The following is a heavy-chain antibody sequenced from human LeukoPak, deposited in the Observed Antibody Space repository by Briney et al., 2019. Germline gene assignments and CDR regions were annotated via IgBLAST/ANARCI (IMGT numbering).Heavy chain of an antibody. CDR2: ISGSGGST. V-gene: IGHV3-23*01. CDR1: GFTFSTYA. J-gene: IGHJ4*02. CDR3: AKLRNYEDWCFGY. D-gene: IGHD1-7*01. Sequence: PGGSLRLSCAASGFTFSTYAMSWVRQAPGKGLEWVSAISGSGGSTYYADSVKGRFTISRDNSKNTLYLQMNSLRAEDTAVYYCAKLRNYEDWCFGYWGQGTLVTVSS.